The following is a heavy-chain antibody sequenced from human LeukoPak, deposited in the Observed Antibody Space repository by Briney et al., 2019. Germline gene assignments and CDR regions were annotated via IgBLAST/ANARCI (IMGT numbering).Heavy chain of an antibody. CDR1: GGSISSYY. Sequence: SETLSLTCTVYGGSISSYYWSWIRQPPGKGLEWIGYIYYSGSTNYNPSLKSRVTISVDTSKNQFSLKLSSVTAADTAVYYCARQITHYGGNFGWFDYWGQGTLVTVSS. V-gene: IGHV4-59*08. D-gene: IGHD4-23*01. CDR3: ARQITHYGGNFGWFDY. CDR2: IYYSGST. J-gene: IGHJ4*02.